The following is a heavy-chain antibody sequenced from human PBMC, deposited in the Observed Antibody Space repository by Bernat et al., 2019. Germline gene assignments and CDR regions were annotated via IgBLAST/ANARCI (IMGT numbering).Heavy chain of an antibody. Sequence: EVQLVESGGGLVQPGGSLRVSCAASGFSFSSYWMHWVRQAPGEGPVWVSCINGDGVRTRDADSVKGRFTISRDNAKNTLYLQMNSLRDEDTAVYYCARGSASAWTDDSFDIWGQGTVVTVSS. J-gene: IGHJ3*02. D-gene: IGHD6-19*01. CDR3: ARGSASAWTDDSFDI. CDR1: GFSFSSYW. CDR2: INGDGVRT. V-gene: IGHV3-74*01.